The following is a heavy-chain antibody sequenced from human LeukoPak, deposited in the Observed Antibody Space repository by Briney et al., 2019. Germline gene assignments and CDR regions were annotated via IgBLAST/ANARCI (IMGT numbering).Heavy chain of an antibody. CDR3: ARTKWELLRGDWFDP. CDR1: GGSISSGGYS. CDR2: IYHSGST. J-gene: IGHJ5*02. Sequence: SETLSLTCAVSGGSISSGGYSWRWIRQPPGKGLEWIGYIYHSGSTYYNPSLKSRVTISVDRSKNQFSLKLSSVTAADTAVYYCARTKWELLRGDWFDPWGQGTLVTVSS. D-gene: IGHD1-26*01. V-gene: IGHV4-30-2*01.